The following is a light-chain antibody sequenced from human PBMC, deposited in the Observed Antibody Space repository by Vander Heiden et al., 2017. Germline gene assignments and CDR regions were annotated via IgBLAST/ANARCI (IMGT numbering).Light chain of an antibody. J-gene: IGKJ1*01. V-gene: IGKV1-39*01. CDR2: SAS. Sequence: DIQMTQSPSSLSASVGDRVTITSRASQSISRDLNWYQQKPGQAPKLLIYSASTLQSGVPSRFSGSGSGRDFTLTITSLQPEDFATYYCQQSYSTPPTFGQGTKVEF. CDR3: QQSYSTPPT. CDR1: QSISRD.